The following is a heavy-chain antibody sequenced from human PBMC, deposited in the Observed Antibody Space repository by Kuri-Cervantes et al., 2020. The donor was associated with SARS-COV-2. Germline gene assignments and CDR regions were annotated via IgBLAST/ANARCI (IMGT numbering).Heavy chain of an antibody. CDR3: ARGARPYYYYYYMDV. V-gene: IGHV3-64*01. CDR2: ISSNGGST. J-gene: IGHJ6*03. CDR1: GFTFSSYS. Sequence: GESLKISCAASGFTFSSYSMNWVRQAPGKGLEYVSAISSNGGSTYYANSVKGRFTISRDNSKNTLYLQMGSLRAEDMAVYYCARGARPYYYYYYMDVWGQGTTVTVSS.